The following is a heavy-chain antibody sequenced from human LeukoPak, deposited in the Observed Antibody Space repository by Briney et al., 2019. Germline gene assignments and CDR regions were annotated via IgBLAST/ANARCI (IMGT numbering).Heavy chain of an antibody. CDR3: ARPVCGGDCYPYDY. J-gene: IGHJ4*02. V-gene: IGHV3-74*01. D-gene: IGHD2-21*02. CDR2: INSDGRST. Sequence: GGSLGLSCAASGFSFSSGWMQWLGQAPGKGMVWVSRINSDGRSTSYADSVKGRFTISRDNAKNTLYLQMNSLRDEDTDMYYCARPVCGGDCYPYDYWGQGTLVTVSS. CDR1: GFSFSSGW.